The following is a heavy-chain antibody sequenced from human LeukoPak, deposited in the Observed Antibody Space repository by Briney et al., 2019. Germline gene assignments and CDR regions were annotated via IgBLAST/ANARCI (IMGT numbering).Heavy chain of an antibody. J-gene: IGHJ5*02. CDR3: ARGALRKNWFDP. Sequence: ETLSLTCTVSGGSISSSSYYWGWIRQPPGKGLEWIGTIYYSGSTYYNPSLKSRVTISVDTSKNQFSLKLSSVTAADTAMYYCARGALRKNWFDPWGQGTLVTVSS. CDR2: IYYSGST. D-gene: IGHD3-16*01. CDR1: GGSISSSSYY. V-gene: IGHV4-39*07.